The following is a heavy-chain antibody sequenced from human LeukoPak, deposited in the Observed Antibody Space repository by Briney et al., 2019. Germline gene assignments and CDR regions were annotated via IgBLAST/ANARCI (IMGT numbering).Heavy chain of an antibody. D-gene: IGHD6-13*01. J-gene: IGHJ6*02. CDR3: ARISGTSMFYYYYGMDV. V-gene: IGHV5-51*01. Sequence: GESLKISCKGSGYSFTSYWIGWVRQMPGKGLEWMGIIYPGDSDTRYSPSFQGQVTISADKSISTAYLQWSSLKASDTAMYYCARISGTSMFYYYYGMDVWGQGTTVTVSS. CDR1: GYSFTSYW. CDR2: IYPGDSDT.